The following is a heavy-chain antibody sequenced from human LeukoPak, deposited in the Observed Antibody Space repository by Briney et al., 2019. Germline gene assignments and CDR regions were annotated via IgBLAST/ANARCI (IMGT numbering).Heavy chain of an antibody. D-gene: IGHD3-10*01. V-gene: IGHV3-23*01. CDR3: AKEGDYYGSGSYRDGFDI. CDR2: ISGSGGST. CDR1: GFTFSSYA. Sequence: GGSLRLSCAASGFTFSSYAMSWVRQAPGKGLEWVSAISGSGGSTYYADSVKGRFTISGDNSKDTLYLQMNSLRPEDTAVYYCAKEGDYYGSGSYRDGFDIWGQGTRATVSS. J-gene: IGHJ3*02.